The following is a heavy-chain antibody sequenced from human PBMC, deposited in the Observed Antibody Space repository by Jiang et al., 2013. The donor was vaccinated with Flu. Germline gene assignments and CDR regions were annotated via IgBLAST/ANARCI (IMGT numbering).Heavy chain of an antibody. V-gene: IGHV4-34*01. CDR2: INHSGST. J-gene: IGHJ4*02. Sequence: LLKPSETLSLTCAVYGGSFSGYYWSWIRQPPGKGLEWIGEINHSGSTNYNPSLKSRVTISVDTSKNQFSLKLSSVTAADTAVYYCAKSGYSYGYYLYWGQGTLVTVSS. CDR1: GGSFSGYY. CDR3: AKSGYSYGYYLY. D-gene: IGHD5-18*01.